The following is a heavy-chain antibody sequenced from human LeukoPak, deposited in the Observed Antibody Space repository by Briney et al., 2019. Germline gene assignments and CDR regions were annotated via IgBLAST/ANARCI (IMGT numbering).Heavy chain of an antibody. D-gene: IGHD5-12*01. V-gene: IGHV4-39*01. Sequence: PSETLSLTCTVSGGSISSNNYYWGWIRQPPGKGLEWIGSIYYSGSTYYNPSLKSRVTISVDTSKNQFSLKLSSVTAADTAVYYCARQLRVATIAGAFDIWGQGTMVTVSS. CDR1: GGSISSNNYY. CDR2: IYYSGST. J-gene: IGHJ3*02. CDR3: ARQLRVATIAGAFDI.